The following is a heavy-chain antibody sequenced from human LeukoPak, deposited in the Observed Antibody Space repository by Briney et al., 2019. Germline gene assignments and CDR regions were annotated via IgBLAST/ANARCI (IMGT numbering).Heavy chain of an antibody. J-gene: IGHJ6*03. CDR2: ISSSSSYI. V-gene: IGHV3-21*01. D-gene: IGHD1-26*01. CDR3: ARDSYSGSYDYYYYMDV. CDR1: GFTFGSYS. Sequence: GGSLRLSCAASGFTFGSYSMNWVRRAPGKGLEWVSSISSSSSYIYYADSVKGRFTISRDNAKNSLYLQMNSLRAEDTAVYYCARDSYSGSYDYYYYMDVWGKGTTVTVSS.